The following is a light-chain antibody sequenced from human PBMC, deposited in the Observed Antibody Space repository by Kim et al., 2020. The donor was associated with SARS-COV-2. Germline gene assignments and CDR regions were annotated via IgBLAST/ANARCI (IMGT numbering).Light chain of an antibody. CDR1: QSLVHTDGNIY. V-gene: IGKV2-30*02. Sequence: DIVMTQSPLSLPVTLGQPASISCRSSQSLVHTDGNIYLTWFQQRPGQSPRRLIYKVSKRDSGVPDRFSGSESGSEFTLRISRVEAEDVGVYYCMQDTQVRTFGGGTKVDIK. CDR3: MQDTQVRT. J-gene: IGKJ4*01. CDR2: KVS.